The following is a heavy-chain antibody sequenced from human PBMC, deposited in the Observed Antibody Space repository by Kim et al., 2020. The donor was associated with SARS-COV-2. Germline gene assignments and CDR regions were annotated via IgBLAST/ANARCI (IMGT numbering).Heavy chain of an antibody. CDR2: IYYSGST. V-gene: IGHV4-59*08. CDR3: ARLQRRAATTRCYYYYGMDL. J-gene: IGHJ6*02. D-gene: IGHD1-1*01. Sequence: SETLSLTCTVSGGSISSYYWSWIRQPPGKGLEWIGYIYYSGSTNYNPSLKSRVTISVDTSKNQFSLKLSSVTAADTAVYYCARLQRRAATTRCYYYYGMDLWGQGTTVTVSS. CDR1: GGSISSYY.